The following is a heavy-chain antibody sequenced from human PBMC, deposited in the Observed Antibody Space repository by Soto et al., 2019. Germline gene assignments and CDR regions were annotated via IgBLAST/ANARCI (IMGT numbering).Heavy chain of an antibody. CDR3: AKVPTGEMGTVFQAFDI. CDR1: EFTFASYA. Sequence: EVQLLESGGGLVQPGGSLRLSCVASEFTFASYAMSWVHQAPGKGLEWVSSISGSGGSTYYADSVKGRFAVSRDNSKSTLYLQMNSLRDEDTAVYYCAKVPTGEMGTVFQAFDIWGQGTMVTVSS. J-gene: IGHJ3*02. D-gene: IGHD5-18*01. CDR2: ISGSGGST. V-gene: IGHV3-23*01.